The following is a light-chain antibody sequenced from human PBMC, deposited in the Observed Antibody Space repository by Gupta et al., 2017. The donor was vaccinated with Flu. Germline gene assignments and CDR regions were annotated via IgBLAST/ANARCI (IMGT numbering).Light chain of an antibody. CDR3: QQLSSYPLT. Sequence: PSFLSAPVGDRVAITCRASQGISSYLAWYQQKPRKAPKLLIYAASTLESGVPSRFSGSGSGTEFTLTISSLQPEDFATYYCQQLSSYPLTFGGGTKVEIK. CDR1: QGISSY. J-gene: IGKJ4*01. V-gene: IGKV1-9*01. CDR2: AAS.